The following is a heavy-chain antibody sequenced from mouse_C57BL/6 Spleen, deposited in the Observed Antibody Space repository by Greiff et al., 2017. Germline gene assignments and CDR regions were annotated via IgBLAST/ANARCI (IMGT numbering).Heavy chain of an antibody. CDR2: IDPETGGT. Sequence: QVQLQQSGAELVRPGASVTLSCKASGYTFTDYEMHWVKQTPVHGLEWIGAIDPETGGTAYNQKFKGKAILTADKSSSTAYMELRSLTSEDSAVYYCTRYNDYDWYFDVWGTGTTVTVSS. J-gene: IGHJ1*03. CDR1: GYTFTDYE. V-gene: IGHV1-15*01. CDR3: TRYNDYDWYFDV. D-gene: IGHD2-4*01.